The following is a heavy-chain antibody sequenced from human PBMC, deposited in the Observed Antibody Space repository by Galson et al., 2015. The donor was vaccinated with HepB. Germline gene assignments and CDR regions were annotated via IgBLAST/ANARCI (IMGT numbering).Heavy chain of an antibody. Sequence: SLRLSCAASGFTFSSYAMSWVRQAPGKGLEWVSAISGSGGSTYYADSVKGRSTISRDNSKNTLYLQMNSLRAEDTAVYYCAKDLTTVVTPDWYFDLWGRGTLVTVSS. CDR2: ISGSGGST. CDR3: AKDLTTVVTPDWYFDL. CDR1: GFTFSSYA. D-gene: IGHD4-23*01. J-gene: IGHJ2*01. V-gene: IGHV3-23*01.